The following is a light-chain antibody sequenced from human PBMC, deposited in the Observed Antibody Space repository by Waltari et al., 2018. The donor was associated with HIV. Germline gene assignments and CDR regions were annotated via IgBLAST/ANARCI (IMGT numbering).Light chain of an antibody. CDR3: AAWTDSRYVV. V-gene: IGLV4-69*01. CDR1: SGHSSYA. J-gene: IGLJ2*01. CDR2: LNSDGSH. Sequence: QLVLTQSPSASASLGASVKLTCTLSSGHSSYAIAWHQQQPEKGPRYLMKLNSDGSHSKGDGIPDRFSGSSSGAERYLTISSLQSEDEADYYCAAWTDSRYVVFGGGTKLTVL.